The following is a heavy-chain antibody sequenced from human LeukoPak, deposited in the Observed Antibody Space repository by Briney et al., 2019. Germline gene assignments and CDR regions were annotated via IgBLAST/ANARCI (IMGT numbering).Heavy chain of an antibody. CDR2: ITNTLGI. Sequence: PGGSLRLSCATSGFTFSNFAMNWVRQAPGKGLEWIAHITNTLGISYADSVKGRFTVSRDKKALYLQMSSLRGEDTAAYYCARDLDPWYLNLWGRGTLVAVSS. J-gene: IGHJ2*01. CDR1: GFTFSNFA. V-gene: IGHV3-48*01. CDR3: ARDLDPWYLNL.